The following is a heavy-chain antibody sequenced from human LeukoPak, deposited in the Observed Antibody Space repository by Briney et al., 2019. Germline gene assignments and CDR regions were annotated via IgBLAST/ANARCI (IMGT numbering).Heavy chain of an antibody. J-gene: IGHJ6*03. Sequence: SVKVSCKASGGTFSSYAISWVRQAPGQGLEWMGGIIPIFGTANYAQKFQGRVTITADKSTSTAYMELSSLRSEDTAVYYCVGSSGDYYYYMDVWGKGTTVTVSS. CDR1: GGTFSSYA. V-gene: IGHV1-69*06. D-gene: IGHD1-26*01. CDR2: IIPIFGTA. CDR3: VGSSGDYYYYMDV.